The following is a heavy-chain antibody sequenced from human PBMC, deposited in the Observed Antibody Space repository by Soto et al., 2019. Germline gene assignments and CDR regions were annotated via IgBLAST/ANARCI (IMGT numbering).Heavy chain of an antibody. J-gene: IGHJ4*02. CDR3: ATTGSYYASGKHPLDY. V-gene: IGHV1-18*04. D-gene: IGHD3-10*01. CDR2: ISAYNGNT. CDR1: GYTFTSYG. Sequence: ASVKVSCKASGYTFTSYGISWVRQAPGQGLEWMGWISAYNGNTNYAQKLQGRVTMTTDTSTSTAYLQWSSLQASDTAKYFCATTGSYYASGKHPLDYWGQGTLVTVSS.